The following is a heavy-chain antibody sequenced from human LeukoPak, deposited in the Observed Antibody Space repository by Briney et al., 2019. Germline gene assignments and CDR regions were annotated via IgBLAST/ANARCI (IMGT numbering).Heavy chain of an antibody. V-gene: IGHV3-74*01. Sequence: PGGSLRLSCAASGFTFSNYWMHWVRQAPGKGLVWVSRISTDGSSTTYADSVKGRFTISRDNAKNTLYLQMNSLRAEDTAVYYCICSSPSFDSWGQGTLVTVSS. CDR3: ICSSPSFDS. D-gene: IGHD3-10*02. CDR1: GFTFSNYW. J-gene: IGHJ4*02. CDR2: ISTDGSST.